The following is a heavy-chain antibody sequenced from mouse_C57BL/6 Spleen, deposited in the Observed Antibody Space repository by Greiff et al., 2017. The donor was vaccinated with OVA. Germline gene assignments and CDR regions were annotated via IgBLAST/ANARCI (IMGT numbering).Heavy chain of an antibody. Sequence: QVHVKQPGAELVRPGSSVKLSCKASGYTFTSYWMHWVKQRPIQGLEWIGNIDPSDSETHYNQKFKDKATLTVDESSSTAYMQLSSLTSEDSAVYYCARGATVVPYYWGQGTTLTVSS. V-gene: IGHV1-52*01. D-gene: IGHD1-1*01. J-gene: IGHJ2*01. CDR3: ARGATVVPYY. CDR1: GYTFTSYW. CDR2: IDPSDSET.